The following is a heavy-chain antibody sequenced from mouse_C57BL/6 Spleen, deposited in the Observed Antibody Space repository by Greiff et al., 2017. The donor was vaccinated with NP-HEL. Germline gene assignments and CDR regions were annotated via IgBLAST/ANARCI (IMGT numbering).Heavy chain of an antibody. D-gene: IGHD2-4*01. J-gene: IGHJ2*01. CDR2: IYPSDSET. V-gene: IGHV1-61*01. CDR1: GYTFTSYW. Sequence: QVQLQQPGAELVRPGSSVKLSCKASGYTFTSYWMDWVKQRPGQGLEWIGNIYPSDSETHYTQKFKDKATLTVDKSSSTAYLQLSSLTYEDSTVYYCARGSGLPFDYWGQGTPLTVSS. CDR3: ARGSGLPFDY.